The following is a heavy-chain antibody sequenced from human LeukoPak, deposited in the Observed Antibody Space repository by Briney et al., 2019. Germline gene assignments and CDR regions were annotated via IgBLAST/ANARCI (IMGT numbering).Heavy chain of an antibody. Sequence: SGRSLRLSCAASGFTFSSYAMHWVRQAPGKGLEWVAVISYDGSNKYYADSVKGRFTISRDNSKNTLYLQMNSLRSEDTAVYYCAKIEGSSSYYFDYWGQGTLVTVSS. CDR3: AKIEGSSSYYFDY. V-gene: IGHV3-30-3*02. D-gene: IGHD6-6*01. CDR2: ISYDGSNK. J-gene: IGHJ4*02. CDR1: GFTFSSYA.